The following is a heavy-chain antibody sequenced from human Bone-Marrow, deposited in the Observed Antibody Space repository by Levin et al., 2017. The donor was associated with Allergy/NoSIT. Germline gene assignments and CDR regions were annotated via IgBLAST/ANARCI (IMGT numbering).Heavy chain of an antibody. D-gene: IGHD3-3*01. J-gene: IGHJ5*02. CDR2: ISYDGSNK. Sequence: QPGGSLRLSCAASGFTFSSYGMHWVRQAPGKGLEWVAVISYDGSNKYYADSVKGRFTISRDNSKNTLYLQMNSLRAEDTAVYYCAKGIFGVVRWFDPWGQGTLVTVSS. CDR1: GFTFSSYG. V-gene: IGHV3-30*18. CDR3: AKGIFGVVRWFDP.